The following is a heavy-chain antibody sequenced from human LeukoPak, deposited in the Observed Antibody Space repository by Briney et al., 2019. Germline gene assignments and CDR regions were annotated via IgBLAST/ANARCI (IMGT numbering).Heavy chain of an antibody. CDR1: GGSFSGYY. D-gene: IGHD3-10*01. Sequence: PSETLSLTCAVYGGSFSGYYWSWIRQPPGKGLEWIGEINHSGSTNYNPSLKSRVTISVDTSKNQFSLKLSSVTAADTAVYYCARRRAMVRGGNWFDPWGQGTLVTVSS. CDR3: ARRRAMVRGGNWFDP. CDR2: INHSGST. J-gene: IGHJ5*02. V-gene: IGHV4-34*01.